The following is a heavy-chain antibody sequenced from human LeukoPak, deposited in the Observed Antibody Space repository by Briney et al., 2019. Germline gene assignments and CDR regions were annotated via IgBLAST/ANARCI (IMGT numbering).Heavy chain of an antibody. V-gene: IGHV4-31*03. CDR1: GGSISSGGYY. CDR2: IYYSGST. J-gene: IGHJ3*02. D-gene: IGHD2-2*02. CDR3: ARALLYKSGAFDI. Sequence: SETLSPTCTVSGGSISSGGYYWSWIRQHPGKGLEWIGYIYYSGSTYYNPSLKSRVTISVDTSKNQFSLKLSSVTAADTAVYYCARALLYKSGAFDIWGQGTMVTVSS.